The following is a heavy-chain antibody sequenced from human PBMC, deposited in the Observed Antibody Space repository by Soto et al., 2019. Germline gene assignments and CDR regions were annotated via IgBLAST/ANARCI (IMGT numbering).Heavy chain of an antibody. CDR2: IYYSGST. CDR3: ARQGYYDSRGWFDP. D-gene: IGHD3-22*01. V-gene: IGHV4-39*01. Sequence: PSETLSLTCTFSGGSISSSSYYWGWIRQPPGKGLEWIGSIYYSGSTYYNPSLKSRVTISVDTSKNQFSLKLSSVTAADTAVYYCARQGYYDSRGWFDPWGQGTLVTVSS. CDR1: GGSISSSSYY. J-gene: IGHJ5*02.